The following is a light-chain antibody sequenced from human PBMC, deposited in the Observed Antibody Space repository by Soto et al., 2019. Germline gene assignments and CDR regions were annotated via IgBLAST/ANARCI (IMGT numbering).Light chain of an antibody. Sequence: QSALTQPASVSGSPGQSITISCTGTSSDIGAYNYVTWYQQHPGKAPKLIIYAVSDRPSGVSNRFSGSKSGNSASLTISGLQAEDESDYHCTSFTSSNTGVFGGGTKLTVL. CDR1: SSDIGAYNY. CDR2: AVS. V-gene: IGLV2-14*01. CDR3: TSFTSSNTGV. J-gene: IGLJ3*02.